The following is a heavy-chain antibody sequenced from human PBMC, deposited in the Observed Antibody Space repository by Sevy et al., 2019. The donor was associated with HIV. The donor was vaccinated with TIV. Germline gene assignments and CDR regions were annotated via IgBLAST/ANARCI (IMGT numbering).Heavy chain of an antibody. Sequence: GGSLRLSCAASGFTLNNYAMNWVRQAPGKGLEWVSGISGSGVSTYYADSVKGRFTISRDNSKNTLYLQMNSLRAEDTAVYYCAKESYFDNTLFDYRGQGTLVTVSS. V-gene: IGHV3-23*01. D-gene: IGHD3-22*01. CDR1: GFTLNNYA. CDR3: AKESYFDNTLFDY. CDR2: ISGSGVST. J-gene: IGHJ4*02.